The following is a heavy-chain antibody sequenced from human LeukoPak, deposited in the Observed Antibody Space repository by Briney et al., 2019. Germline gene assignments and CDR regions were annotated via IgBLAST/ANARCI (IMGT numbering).Heavy chain of an antibody. D-gene: IGHD1-26*01. J-gene: IGHJ4*02. CDR2: IYYSGST. CDR3: ARGEEVGATPFDY. CDR1: GGSISSGDYY. Sequence: SETLSLTCTVSGGSISSGDYYWSWIRQSPGKGLEWIGYIYYSGSTYYNPSLKSRVTISVDTSKNQFSLKLSSVTAADTAVYYCARGEEVGATPFDYWGQGTLVTVSS. V-gene: IGHV4-30-4*01.